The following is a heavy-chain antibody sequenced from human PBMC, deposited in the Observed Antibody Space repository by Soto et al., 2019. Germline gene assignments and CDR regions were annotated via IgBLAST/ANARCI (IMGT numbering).Heavy chain of an antibody. CDR3: VRERTIFGVAPGGGVDV. V-gene: IGHV4-30-2*01. J-gene: IGHJ6*04. CDR1: GGSISTSDYS. CDR2: IYHTGTT. D-gene: IGHD3-3*01. Sequence: QLQMRESGSGLVKSSQTLSLTCAVSGGSISTSDYSWSWIRQPPGRGLEWLGSIYHTGTTHYIPSLKSRLTMSLDKSKNQFSLDLTSVTAADTALYYCVRERTIFGVAPGGGVDVWGKGTTVTVSS.